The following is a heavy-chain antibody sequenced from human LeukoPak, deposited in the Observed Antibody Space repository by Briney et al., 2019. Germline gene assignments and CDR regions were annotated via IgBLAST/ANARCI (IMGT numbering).Heavy chain of an antibody. CDR1: GFTFSDYA. D-gene: IGHD3-10*01. Sequence: GGSLRLSCVASGFTFSDYAMSWVRQAPGKGLEWVSAISGTADRTYYVGSVKGRFTVSRDNSKNMVYLQMSGLRTEDTAVYHCANSRGYGSGNLWGQGTLVTVSS. V-gene: IGHV3-23*01. CDR2: ISGTADRT. J-gene: IGHJ5*02. CDR3: ANSRGYGSGNL.